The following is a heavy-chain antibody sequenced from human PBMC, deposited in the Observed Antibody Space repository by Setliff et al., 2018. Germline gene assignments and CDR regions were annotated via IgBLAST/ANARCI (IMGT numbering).Heavy chain of an antibody. CDR2: IYPGDSDT. CDR1: GYSFSSYW. J-gene: IGHJ3*02. CDR3: ARQAVAGNDAFDI. D-gene: IGHD6-19*01. Sequence: GESLKISCKGSGYSFSSYWIGWVRQMPGKGLEWMGIIYPGDSDTRYSPSFQGQVTISADKSISTAYLQWSSLKASDTAMYYCARQAVAGNDAFDIWGQGTMVTVSS. V-gene: IGHV5-51*01.